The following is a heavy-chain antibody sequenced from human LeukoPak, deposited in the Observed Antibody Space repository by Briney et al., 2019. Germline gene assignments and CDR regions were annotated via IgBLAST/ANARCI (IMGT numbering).Heavy chain of an antibody. Sequence: PGGSLRLSCAASGFTFSSYSMNWVRQAPGKGLEWVSSISSSSSYIYYADSVKSRFTISRDNAKNSLYLQMNSLRAEDTAVYYCARDLYYYDSSGPFDYWGQGTLVTVSS. V-gene: IGHV3-21*01. D-gene: IGHD3-22*01. J-gene: IGHJ4*02. CDR2: ISSSSSYI. CDR3: ARDLYYYDSSGPFDY. CDR1: GFTFSSYS.